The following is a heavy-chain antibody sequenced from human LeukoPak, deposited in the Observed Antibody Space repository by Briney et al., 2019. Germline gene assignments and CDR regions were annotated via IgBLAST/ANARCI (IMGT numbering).Heavy chain of an antibody. Sequence: SETLSLTCTVSGASISSSYWSWIRQPAGKGLEWTGRIYPSGSTNHNPSLKSRVTMSVDTSKNQFSLRLSSVTAADTAVYYCARGPSGASGHDYWGQGTQVTVSS. CDR2: IYPSGST. V-gene: IGHV4-4*07. CDR1: GASISSSY. D-gene: IGHD3-10*01. J-gene: IGHJ4*02. CDR3: ARGPSGASGHDY.